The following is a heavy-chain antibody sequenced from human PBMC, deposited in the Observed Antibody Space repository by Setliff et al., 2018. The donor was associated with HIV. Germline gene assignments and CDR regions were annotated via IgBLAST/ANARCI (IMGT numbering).Heavy chain of an antibody. CDR2: ISSTGTYI. D-gene: IGHD6-6*01. CDR3: ATSSIAFDY. Sequence: GGSLRLSCAASGFNFSSHTMNWIRQAPGKGLEWVSSISSTGTYIYYADSMKGRFTISRDNAKNSLYLQMNSLRAEDTAVYFCATSSIAFDYWGQGTLVTVSS. CDR1: GFNFSSHT. J-gene: IGHJ4*02. V-gene: IGHV3-21*01.